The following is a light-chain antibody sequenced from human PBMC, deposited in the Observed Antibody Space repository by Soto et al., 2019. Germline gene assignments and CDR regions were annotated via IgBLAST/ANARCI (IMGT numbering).Light chain of an antibody. Sequence: EIVLTQSPATLSLSPGERATLSCRASQSISSFLAWYQQKPGQAPRHLISGTPNRATGIPARVAGSVFGTDLPPTRTTLDPEDSPVQSCQNHLNPPLTF. CDR1: QSISSF. V-gene: IGKV3-11*01. CDR3: QNHLNPPLT. J-gene: IGKJ3*01. CDR2: GTP.